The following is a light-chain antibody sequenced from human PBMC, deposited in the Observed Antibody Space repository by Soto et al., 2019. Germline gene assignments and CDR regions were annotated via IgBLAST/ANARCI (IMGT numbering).Light chain of an antibody. CDR3: QQYGSSPLT. J-gene: IGKJ5*01. CDR1: QSVTSSH. V-gene: IGKV3D-20*01. Sequence: EIVLTQSPATLSLSPGERATLSCGASQSVTSSHLAWYQQKPGLAPRLPIYDASSRATGIPDRFSGSGSGTDFTLTISRLEPEDFAVYYCQQYGSSPLTFGQGTRLEIK. CDR2: DAS.